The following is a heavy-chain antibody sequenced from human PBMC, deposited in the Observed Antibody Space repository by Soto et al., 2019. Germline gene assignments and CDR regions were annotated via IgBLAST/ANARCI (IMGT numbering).Heavy chain of an antibody. CDR2: ISGSGGST. Sequence: EVQLLESGGGLVQPGGSLRLSCAASGFTFSSYAMSWVRQAPGKGLEWVSAISGSGGSTYYADSVKGRFTISRDNSKNTLYLQMNSLRAEDTAVYYCAKDRNQWLVGEDSNPWFDPWGQGTLVTVSS. D-gene: IGHD6-19*01. CDR1: GFTFSSYA. V-gene: IGHV3-23*01. CDR3: AKDRNQWLVGEDSNPWFDP. J-gene: IGHJ5*02.